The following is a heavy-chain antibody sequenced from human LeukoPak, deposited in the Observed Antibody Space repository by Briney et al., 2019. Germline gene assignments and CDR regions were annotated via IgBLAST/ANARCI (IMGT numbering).Heavy chain of an antibody. Sequence: GGSLRLSCAASGFTFSNYEMNWVRQAQGKGLEWVSYISISGSTIYYAGSVKGRFTISRDNAKNSLYLQMNSLRAEDTAVYYCAREGVVVSAAVDYWGQGTLVTVSS. CDR2: ISISGSTI. J-gene: IGHJ4*02. D-gene: IGHD2-2*01. CDR1: GFTFSNYE. V-gene: IGHV3-48*03. CDR3: AREGVVVSAAVDY.